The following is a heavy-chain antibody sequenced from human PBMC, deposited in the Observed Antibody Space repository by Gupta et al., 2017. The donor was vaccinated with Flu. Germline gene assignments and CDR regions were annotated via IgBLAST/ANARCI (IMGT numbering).Heavy chain of an antibody. D-gene: IGHD2-2*02. V-gene: IGHV3-23*01. J-gene: IGHJ4*02. CDR1: GFNFSNYA. CDR2: ISGSTDKT. Sequence: EVQLLESGGNLVQPGGSMRLSCAASGFNFSNYAMSWVRQWPGKGLEWVSSISGSTDKTYYADVVKGRFTISKDKSKNTLQLEMHSLRAEDTAIYYCAKLGYQVLYPLIDHWGQGTLVTVSS. CDR3: AKLGYQVLYPLIDH.